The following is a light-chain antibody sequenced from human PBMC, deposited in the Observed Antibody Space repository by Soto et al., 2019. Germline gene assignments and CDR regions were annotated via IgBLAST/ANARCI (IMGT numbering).Light chain of an antibody. CDR1: SSNIGGNT. CDR2: NND. J-gene: IGLJ3*02. CDR3: AAWDDSLNGPM. V-gene: IGLV1-44*01. Sequence: QPVLTQPPSASGTPGQRVTISCSGSSSNIGGNTVTWYHHLPGTAPKVLIYNNDQRPSGVPDRVSGSKSGTSASLTISGLQSEDEADYYCAAWDDSLNGPMFGGGTKVTVL.